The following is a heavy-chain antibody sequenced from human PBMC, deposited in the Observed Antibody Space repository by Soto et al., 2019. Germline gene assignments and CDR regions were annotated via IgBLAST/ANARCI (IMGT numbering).Heavy chain of an antibody. V-gene: IGHV6-1*01. D-gene: IGHD2-15*01. CDR3: ARSEEDSDYYYYGMDV. J-gene: IGHJ6*02. CDR1: GDTVSSNSVA. Sequence: SQTLSLPCVFSGDTVSSNSVAWNWVRQSPSRGLEWLGRTYYRSRWYSDYAVSVRSRIDINADTSKNQVSLQLNSVTPEDTAVYYCARSEEDSDYYYYGMDVWGQGTTVTVSS. CDR2: TYYRSRWYS.